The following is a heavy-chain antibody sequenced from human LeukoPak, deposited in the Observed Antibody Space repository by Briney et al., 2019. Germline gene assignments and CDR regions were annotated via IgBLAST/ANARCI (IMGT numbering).Heavy chain of an antibody. J-gene: IGHJ4*02. Sequence: PGGSLRLSCAASGFTFTMFGMNWVRQAPGKGPEWVSYIDGHSGIIYYADSVQGRFTISRDNAKDSVFLQMNGLRVDDTAVYYCARDWRHTGYYLHYWGQGTLVTVSS. CDR3: ARDWRHTGYYLHY. V-gene: IGHV3-48*01. D-gene: IGHD3-9*01. CDR2: IDGHSGII. CDR1: GFTFTMFG.